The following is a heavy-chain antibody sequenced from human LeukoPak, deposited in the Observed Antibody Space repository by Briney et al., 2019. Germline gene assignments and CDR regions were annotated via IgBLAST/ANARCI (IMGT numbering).Heavy chain of an antibody. CDR2: IYYSGST. D-gene: IGHD3-10*01. Sequence: SETLSLTCTVSGGSISSSSYYWGWIRQPPGKGLEWIGSIYYSGSTYYNSSLKSRVTISVDTSKNQFSLKLSSVTAADTAVYYCARDPYYGSGSYYNWGQGTLVTVSS. CDR3: ARDPYYGSGSYYN. J-gene: IGHJ4*02. CDR1: GGSISSSSYY. V-gene: IGHV4-39*07.